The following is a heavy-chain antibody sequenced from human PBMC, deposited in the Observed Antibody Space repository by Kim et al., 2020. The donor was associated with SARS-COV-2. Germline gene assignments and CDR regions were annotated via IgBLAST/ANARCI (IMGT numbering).Heavy chain of an antibody. D-gene: IGHD3-10*01. V-gene: IGHV1-46*01. CDR3: ARDLFGEDGFDY. Sequence: SYAQKFQGRVTMTRDTSTSTVYMELSSLRSEDTALYYCARDLFGEDGFDYWGQGTLVTVSS. J-gene: IGHJ4*02.